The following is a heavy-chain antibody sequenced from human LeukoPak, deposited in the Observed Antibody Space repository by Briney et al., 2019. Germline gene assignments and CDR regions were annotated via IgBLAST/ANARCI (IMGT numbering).Heavy chain of an antibody. D-gene: IGHD6-19*01. Sequence: PSETLSPTCTAPGGSISSYYCSSIRQPPGKGLEWIGYIYYNGSTNYNPSLKSRVTISVDTSKNQFSLKLSSVTAADTAVYYCAREGQWLPGFDYWGQGTLVTVSS. CDR1: GGSISSYY. V-gene: IGHV4-59*01. CDR2: IYYNGST. CDR3: AREGQWLPGFDY. J-gene: IGHJ4*02.